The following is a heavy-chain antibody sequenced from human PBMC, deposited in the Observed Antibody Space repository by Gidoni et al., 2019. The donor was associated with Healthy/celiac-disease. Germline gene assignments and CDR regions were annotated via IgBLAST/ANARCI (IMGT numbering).Heavy chain of an antibody. Sequence: QVQLQESGPGLVKPSQTLSLTCTVSGGSISSGAYYWSWIRQPPGKGLEWIGYIYYSGSTYYNPSLKSRVTISVDTSKNQFSLKLSSVTAADTAVYYCARDLLSNYDFWSGYGNWYFDLWGRGTLVTVSS. V-gene: IGHV4-30-4*01. CDR3: ARDLLSNYDFWSGYGNWYFDL. CDR1: GGSISSGAYY. D-gene: IGHD3-3*01. CDR2: IYYSGST. J-gene: IGHJ2*01.